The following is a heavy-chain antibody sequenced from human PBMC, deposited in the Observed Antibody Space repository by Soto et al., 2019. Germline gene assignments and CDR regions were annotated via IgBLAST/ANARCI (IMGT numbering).Heavy chain of an antibody. D-gene: IGHD3-9*01. V-gene: IGHV4-39*01. Sequence: SETLSLTCTVSGGSISSSSYYWGWIRQPPGKGLEWIGSIYYSGSTYYNPSLKSRVTISVDTSKNQFSLKLSSVTAADTAVYYCARQGGHYAILTGYHLDYWGQGTLFTVSS. J-gene: IGHJ4*02. CDR1: GGSISSSSYY. CDR2: IYYSGST. CDR3: ARQGGHYAILTGYHLDY.